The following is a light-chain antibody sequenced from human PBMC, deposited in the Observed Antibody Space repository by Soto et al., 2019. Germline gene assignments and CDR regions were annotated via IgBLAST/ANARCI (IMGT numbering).Light chain of an antibody. CDR1: QSLVHSDGNTY. J-gene: IGKJ1*01. Sequence: DVVMTQSPLSLPVTLGQPASISCRSSQSLVHSDGNTYLNWFQQRPGQSPRRLIYMVSNRDSGVPDRFSGSGSGTDFTLKISRVEAEDVGVYYCMQATPWPWTFGQGTKVEIK. V-gene: IGKV2-30*02. CDR3: MQATPWPWT. CDR2: MVS.